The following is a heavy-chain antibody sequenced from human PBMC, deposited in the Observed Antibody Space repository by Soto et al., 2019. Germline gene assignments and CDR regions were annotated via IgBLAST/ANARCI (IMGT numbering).Heavy chain of an antibody. Sequence: ASVKVSCKASGNTFTNYDINWVRQATGQGLEYLGWMNPNSGDTAYVQKFQGRVTMTWDTSVSTAYMELSSLRSEDTAVYYCARSIVVATALDYWGQGTLVTVSS. CDR2: MNPNSGDT. J-gene: IGHJ4*02. V-gene: IGHV1-8*01. CDR3: ARSIVVATALDY. D-gene: IGHD2-21*01. CDR1: GNTFTNYD.